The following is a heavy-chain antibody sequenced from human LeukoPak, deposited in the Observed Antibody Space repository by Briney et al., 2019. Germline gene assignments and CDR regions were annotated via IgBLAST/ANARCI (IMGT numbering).Heavy chain of an antibody. V-gene: IGHV3-21*01. D-gene: IGHD1-26*01. Sequence: GGSLRLSCTASGFTFSSYSMNWVRQAPGKGLEWVSSISSSSSYIYYADSLKGRFTISRDNAKNSLYLQMSSLRAEDTAVYYCAREGGALTRVYWGQGTLVTVSS. CDR2: ISSSSSYI. CDR3: AREGGALTRVY. CDR1: GFTFSSYS. J-gene: IGHJ4*02.